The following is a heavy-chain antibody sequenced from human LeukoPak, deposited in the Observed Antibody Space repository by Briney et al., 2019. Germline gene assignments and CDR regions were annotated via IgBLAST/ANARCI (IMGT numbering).Heavy chain of an antibody. J-gene: IGHJ4*02. CDR3: AGASHLGDLSLGR. CDR2: ISRSGRT. D-gene: IGHD3-16*02. V-gene: IGHV4-59*06. Sequence: SETLSLTCTVSGGSINGYYWSWIRQHPGKGLEWIGYISRSGRTYYNPSLKSRITMSVDTSKSQFSLQLNSVTAADTAVYYCAGASHLGDLSLGRWGQGTLVTVSS. CDR1: GGSINGYY.